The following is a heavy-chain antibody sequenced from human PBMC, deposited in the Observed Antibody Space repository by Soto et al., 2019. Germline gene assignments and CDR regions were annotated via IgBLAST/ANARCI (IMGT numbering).Heavy chain of an antibody. CDR1: GFTFSSYA. D-gene: IGHD3-3*01. CDR3: ARVSSSFFEWPLDY. J-gene: IGHJ4*02. V-gene: IGHV3-30-3*01. CDR2: ISDDGNNK. Sequence: QVQLVESGGGVVQPGRSLRLSCAASGFTFSSYAMHWVRQAPGKGLEWVALISDDGNNKYYADSVRGRFTISRDNSKNTLYLQMNSLRAEDTAVYYCARVSSSFFEWPLDYWGKGTLVTVSP.